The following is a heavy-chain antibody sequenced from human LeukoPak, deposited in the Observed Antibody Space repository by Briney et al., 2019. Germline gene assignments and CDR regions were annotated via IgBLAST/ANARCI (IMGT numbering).Heavy chain of an antibody. Sequence: WASVKVSCKASGYTFTAYYMHWVRQAPGQGLEWMGRINPNSGDTNYGQKFQDRVTTTRDTSISTAYMELSRLISDDTAVYYCAIEGARGDCFDYWGQGTLVTVSS. CDR2: INPNSGDT. CDR1: GYTFTAYY. D-gene: IGHD2-15*01. V-gene: IGHV1-2*06. CDR3: AIEGARGDCFDY. J-gene: IGHJ4*02.